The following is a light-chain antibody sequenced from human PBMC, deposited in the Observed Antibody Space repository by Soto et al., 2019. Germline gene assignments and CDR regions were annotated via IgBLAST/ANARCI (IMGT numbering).Light chain of an antibody. J-gene: IGLJ3*02. CDR2: EVT. Sequence: QSALTQPASVSGSPGQSITISCTGTSSDVGLYNYVSWYQQHPGKAPKLMIYEVTYRPSGVPTRFSGSKSDNTASLTISGLQAEDEAIYYCSSYTSGSTVWVFGGGTKLTVL. V-gene: IGLV2-14*01. CDR3: SSYTSGSTVWV. CDR1: SSDVGLYNY.